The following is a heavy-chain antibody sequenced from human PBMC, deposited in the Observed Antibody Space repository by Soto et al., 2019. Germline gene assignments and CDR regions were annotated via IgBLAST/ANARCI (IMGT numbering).Heavy chain of an antibody. D-gene: IGHD2-2*01. V-gene: IGHV1-2*02. CDR1: GYTFTGYY. CDR2: INPQTGGT. CDR3: ARERYQVISDGMDV. J-gene: IGHJ6*02. Sequence: ASVEVSCKASGYTFTGYYIHCVRGAPGQGLEWMGWINPQTGGTSYAQKFQGRVTLSRDTSINTAYLELSRLTFDDEAVYFCARERYQVISDGMDVWGQGTTVTVSS.